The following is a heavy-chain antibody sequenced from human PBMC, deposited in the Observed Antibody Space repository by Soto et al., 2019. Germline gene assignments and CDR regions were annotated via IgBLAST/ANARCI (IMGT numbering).Heavy chain of an antibody. V-gene: IGHV4-59*01. Sequence: SETLSLTCTVSGGSISSYYWSWIRQPPGKGLEWIGYIYYSGSTNYNPSLKSRVTIPVDTSKNQFSLKLSSVTAADTAVSYCARVGKMVTSVGEFDYWGQGTLVSVSS. CDR2: IYYSGST. D-gene: IGHD2-21*02. J-gene: IGHJ4*02. CDR3: ARVGKMVTSVGEFDY. CDR1: GGSISSYY.